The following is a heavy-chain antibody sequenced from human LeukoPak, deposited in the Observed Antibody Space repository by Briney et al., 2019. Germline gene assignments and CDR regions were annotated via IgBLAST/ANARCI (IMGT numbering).Heavy chain of an antibody. CDR1: GFTFSSYG. D-gene: IGHD6-13*01. J-gene: IGHJ6*02. CDR2: ISYDGSNK. V-gene: IGHV3-30*03. CDR3: ARDRAVKVIAAAVLYYYYGMDV. Sequence: GSLRLSCAASGFTFSSYGMHWVRQAPGKGLEWVAVISYDGSNKYYADSVKGRFTISRDNSKNTLYLQMNSLRAEDTAVYYCARDRAVKVIAAAVLYYYYGMDVWGQGTTVTVSS.